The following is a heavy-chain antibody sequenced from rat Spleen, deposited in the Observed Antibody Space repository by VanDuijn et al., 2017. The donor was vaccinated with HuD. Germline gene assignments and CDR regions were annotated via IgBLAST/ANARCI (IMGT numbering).Heavy chain of an antibody. CDR2: ISSDGRRN. Sequence: EGQLVESDGGLVQPGRSLKLSCAASGFTFSDYYMAWVRQAPTKGLEWVATISSDGRRNYYRDSVKGRFTISRDNAKSTLSLQMDSLRSEDTATYYCARRHYGYTDYFDYWGQGVMVTVSS. CDR1: GFTFSDYY. J-gene: IGHJ2*01. V-gene: IGHV5-29*01. D-gene: IGHD1-9*01. CDR3: ARRHYGYTDYFDY.